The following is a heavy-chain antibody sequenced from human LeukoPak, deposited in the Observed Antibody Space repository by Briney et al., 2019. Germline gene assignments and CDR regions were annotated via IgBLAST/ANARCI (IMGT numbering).Heavy chain of an antibody. CDR3: ARGDFYDSSGN. D-gene: IGHD3-22*01. V-gene: IGHV4-38-2*02. CDR1: GYSISSGYY. CDR2: IYHSGST. J-gene: IGHJ4*02. Sequence: SETLSLTCTVSGYSISSGYYWGWIRQPPGKGLEWIGSIYHSGSTYYNPSLKSRVTISVDTSKNQFSLKLSSVTAADTAVYYCARGDFYDSSGNWGQGTLVTVSS.